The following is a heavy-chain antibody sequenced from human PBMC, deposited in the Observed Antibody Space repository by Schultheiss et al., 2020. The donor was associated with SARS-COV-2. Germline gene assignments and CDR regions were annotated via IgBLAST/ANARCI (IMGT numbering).Heavy chain of an antibody. D-gene: IGHD6-25*01. Sequence: SETLSLTCTVSGGSISSGGYYWSWIRQHPGKGLEWIGYIYYSGSTYYNPSLKSRVTISVDTSKNQFSLKLSSVTAADTAVYYCARSPFLAAAHDNWFDPWGQGTLVTGSS. CDR2: IYYSGST. J-gene: IGHJ5*02. CDR3: ARSPFLAAAHDNWFDP. V-gene: IGHV4-31*03. CDR1: GGSISSGGYY.